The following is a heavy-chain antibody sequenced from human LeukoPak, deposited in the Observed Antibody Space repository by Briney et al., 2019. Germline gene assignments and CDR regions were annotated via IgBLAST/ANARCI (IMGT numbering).Heavy chain of an antibody. D-gene: IGHD2/OR15-2a*01. V-gene: IGHV3-74*01. CDR3: ARSGIGRGFDI. CDR2: INKDATIT. J-gene: IGHJ3*02. CDR1: AFIMNDFW. Sequence: PGGSLRLSCAASAFIMNDFWMHWVRQGPGKGLEWVSRINKDATITTYADSVKGRFTVSRDNVKNMVYLDMNGLRGDDTAVYYCARSGIGRGFDIWGRGATVTVSS.